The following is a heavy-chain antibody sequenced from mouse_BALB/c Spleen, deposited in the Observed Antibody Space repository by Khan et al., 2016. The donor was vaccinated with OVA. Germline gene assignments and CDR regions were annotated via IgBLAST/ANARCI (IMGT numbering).Heavy chain of an antibody. J-gene: IGHJ2*01. CDR2: ISGDSSTI. CDR1: GFTFSSYG. CDR3: ATAYYYGYYFDY. D-gene: IGHD1-1*01. Sequence: EVELVESGGGLVQPGGSRKLSCAASGFTFSSYGMHWVRQAPEKGLEWVAYISGDSSTIYYTDTVKGRFTISRDTPKNTLTLQMTSLMSGDTAMYYCATAYYYGYYFDYWGQGTTLTVSS. V-gene: IGHV5-17*02.